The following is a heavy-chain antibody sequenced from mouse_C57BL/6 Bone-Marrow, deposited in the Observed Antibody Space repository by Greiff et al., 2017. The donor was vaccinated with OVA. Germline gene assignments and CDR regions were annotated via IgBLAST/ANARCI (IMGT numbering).Heavy chain of an antibody. Sequence: EVQLQESGPGLVKPSQSLSLTCSVTGYSITSGYYWNWIRQFPGNKLEWMGYISYDGSNNYNPSLKNRNAITRDTSTNQFFLTLNSVTTEDTAAYYYARIGNHYAMDYWGQGTSVTVSS. V-gene: IGHV3-6*01. CDR1: GYSITSGYY. J-gene: IGHJ4*01. CDR2: ISYDGSN. CDR3: ARIGNHYAMDY. D-gene: IGHD2-14*01.